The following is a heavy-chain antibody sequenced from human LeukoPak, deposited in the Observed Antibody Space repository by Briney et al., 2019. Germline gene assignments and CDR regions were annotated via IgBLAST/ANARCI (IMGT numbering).Heavy chain of an antibody. V-gene: IGHV4-34*01. Sequence: SETLSLSCAVSGGSFSGYYWSWVRQPPGKGLEWIGEINHSGSTNYNPSLKSRVTISVDTSKNQFSLKLSSVTAADTAVYYCARDPTTVTKGFDIWGQGTMVTVSS. CDR2: INHSGST. CDR3: ARDPTTVTKGFDI. D-gene: IGHD4-17*01. CDR1: GGSFSGYY. J-gene: IGHJ3*02.